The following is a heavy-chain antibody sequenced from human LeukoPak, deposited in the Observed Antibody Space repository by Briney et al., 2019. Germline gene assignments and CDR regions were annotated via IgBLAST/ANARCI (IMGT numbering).Heavy chain of an antibody. J-gene: IGHJ4*02. CDR3: ARHSNWNLPAALDY. Sequence: HGGSLQISCQGSGYRFTSYWIGWVRQMPGKGLEWMGIIYPGDSDTRYSPSLQGQVTISADKSISTAYLQWSSLKASDTAMYYCARHSNWNLPAALDYWGQGTLVTVSS. D-gene: IGHD1-7*01. CDR1: GYRFTSYW. CDR2: IYPGDSDT. V-gene: IGHV5-51*01.